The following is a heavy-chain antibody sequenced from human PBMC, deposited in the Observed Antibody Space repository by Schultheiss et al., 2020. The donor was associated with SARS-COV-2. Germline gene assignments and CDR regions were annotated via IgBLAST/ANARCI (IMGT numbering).Heavy chain of an antibody. CDR2: IHGVGRT. Sequence: GGSLRLSCAASGFDLRVYAMTWVRQAPGKGLEWVSIIHGVGRTYYADSVKGRFIISRDNSKNTLYLQMTSLRVEDTAMYYCVRDGPAASYGMDVWGQGTTVTVSS. CDR1: GFDLRVYA. J-gene: IGHJ6*02. V-gene: IGHV3-66*01. CDR3: VRDGPAASYGMDV. D-gene: IGHD2-2*01.